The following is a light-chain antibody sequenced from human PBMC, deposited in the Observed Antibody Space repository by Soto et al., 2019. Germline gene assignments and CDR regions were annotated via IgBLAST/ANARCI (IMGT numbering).Light chain of an antibody. CDR3: QRHSTYPRT. CDR2: GAS. V-gene: IGKV1-9*01. CDR1: QGISTY. Sequence: DFHLTQSPSFLSAAVGGTVTITCRASQGISTYVAWYQQKPGKAPKNLIYGASTLQSGVPSRFSGSGSGTEFTLTISSLQPEDFATYYCQRHSTYPRTFGQGTKVDI. J-gene: IGKJ1*01.